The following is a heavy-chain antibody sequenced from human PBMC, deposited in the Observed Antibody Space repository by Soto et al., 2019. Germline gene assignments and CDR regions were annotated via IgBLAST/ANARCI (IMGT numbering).Heavy chain of an antibody. D-gene: IGHD6-13*01. CDR2: ISYDGSNK. V-gene: IGHV3-30*18. CDR3: AKDLAAADNYGMDV. J-gene: IGHJ6*02. Sequence: PGGSLRLSCAASGFTFSSYGMHWVRQAPGKGLEWVAVISYDGSNKYYADSVKGRFTISRDNSKNTLYLQMNSLRAEDTAVYYCAKDLAAADNYGMDVWGQGTTVTVSS. CDR1: GFTFSSYG.